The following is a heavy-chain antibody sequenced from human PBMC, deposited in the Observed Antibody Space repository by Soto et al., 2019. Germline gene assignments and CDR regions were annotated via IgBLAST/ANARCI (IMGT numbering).Heavy chain of an antibody. CDR3: ARILVGAFDF. CDR2: VNHRGST. V-gene: IGHV4-34*01. CDR1: GGSFSDHF. D-gene: IGHD1-26*01. J-gene: IGHJ4*02. Sequence: PSETLSLTCAVYGGSFSDHFWTWIRQSPGKGLEWIGDVNHRGSTSYNPSLKSRVTISLDSSKNQFSLSLSSVTAADTAVYYCARILVGAFDFWGQGVLVTVS.